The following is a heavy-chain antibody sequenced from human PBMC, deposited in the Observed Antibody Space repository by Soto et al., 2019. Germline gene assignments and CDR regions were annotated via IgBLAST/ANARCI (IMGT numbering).Heavy chain of an antibody. CDR2: IPSSTSYI. Sequence: DVQLVESGGGLVKPGGSLRLSCAASGFTFSTYNMNWVRQAPGKGLEWVSSIPSSTSYIFYADSVKGRFTISRDNAKNSLYLQMNGLRAEDTAVYYCARDFGGILRFGESWGQGTLDTVSS. CDR3: ARDFGGILRFGES. V-gene: IGHV3-21*01. CDR1: GFTFSTYN. D-gene: IGHD3-10*01. J-gene: IGHJ5*02.